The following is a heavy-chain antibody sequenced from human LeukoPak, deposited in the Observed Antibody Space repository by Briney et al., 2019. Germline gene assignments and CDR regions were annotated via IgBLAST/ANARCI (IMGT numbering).Heavy chain of an antibody. J-gene: IGHJ4*02. CDR3: AREDYYDSGGYSH. V-gene: IGHV1-46*01. CDR2: INPSGGST. Sequence: ASVKVSCKASGYSFTVYYMHWVRQAPGQGLEWMGIINPSGGSTSYAQKFQGRVTMTRDMSTSTVYMELSSLRSEDTAVYYCAREDYYDSGGYSHWGQGTLVTVSS. CDR1: GYSFTVYY. D-gene: IGHD3-22*01.